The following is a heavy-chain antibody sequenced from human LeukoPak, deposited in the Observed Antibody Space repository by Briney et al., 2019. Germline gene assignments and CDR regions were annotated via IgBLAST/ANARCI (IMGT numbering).Heavy chain of an antibody. Sequence: PGGSLRLSCAASGFTFSSCAMHWVRQAPGKGLEWVAVISYDGSNKYYADSVKGRFTISRDNSKNTLYLQMNSLRAEDTAVYYCARRGSSGHLDYWGQGTLVTVSS. D-gene: IGHD3-22*01. J-gene: IGHJ4*02. CDR1: GFTFSSCA. CDR3: ARRGSSGHLDY. CDR2: ISYDGSNK. V-gene: IGHV3-30-3*01.